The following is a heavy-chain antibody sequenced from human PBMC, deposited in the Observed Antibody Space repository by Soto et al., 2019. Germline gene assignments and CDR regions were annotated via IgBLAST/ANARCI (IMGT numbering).Heavy chain of an antibody. CDR3: AHRGYMYGNWDHGYFDY. Sequence: QITLKESGPTRVIPTQTLALTCTFSGFSLTTSGVGVGWIRKTPGKALEWLAVIYWDDDKRYSPSLKSRLTITKDTSKTQVVLTMADMDPVDTATYFCAHRGYMYGNWDHGYFDYWGQGTLVTVSS. CDR1: GFSLTTSGVG. D-gene: IGHD5-18*01. CDR2: IYWDDDK. V-gene: IGHV2-5*02. J-gene: IGHJ4*02.